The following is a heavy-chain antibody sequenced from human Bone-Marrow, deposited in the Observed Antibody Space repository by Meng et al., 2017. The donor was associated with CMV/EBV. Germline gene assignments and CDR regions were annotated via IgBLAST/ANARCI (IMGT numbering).Heavy chain of an antibody. D-gene: IGHD2/OR15-2a*01. CDR2: INHSSGGT. V-gene: IGHV1-2*02. CDR1: GDTFTDYY. CDR3: ARQILSSYYFDY. Sequence: CNASGDTFTDYYRHWVRQAPGQGLEWMAWINHSSGGTRYAQNFKGRVTMTTDTYISTAYMDLNRMTSDDTAVYYCARQILSSYYFDYWGQGTLVTVSS. J-gene: IGHJ4*02.